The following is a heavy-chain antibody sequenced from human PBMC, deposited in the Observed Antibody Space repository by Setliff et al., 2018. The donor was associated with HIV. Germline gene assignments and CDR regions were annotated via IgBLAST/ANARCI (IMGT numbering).Heavy chain of an antibody. Sequence: PSETLSLTCAVYGGSFSGYYWSWIRQPPGKGLEWTGEINHSGSTNYNPSLKSRVTISVDTSKSQFSLRLRSVTAADTAVYYCARGWELPFYYFYYYMDVWGKGTTVTVSS. CDR2: INHSGST. D-gene: IGHD1-26*01. CDR3: ARGWELPFYYFYYYMDV. J-gene: IGHJ6*03. CDR1: GGSFSGYY. V-gene: IGHV4-34*01.